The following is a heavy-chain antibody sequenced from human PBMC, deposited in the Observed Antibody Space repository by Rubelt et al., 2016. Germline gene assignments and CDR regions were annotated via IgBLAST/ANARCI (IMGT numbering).Heavy chain of an antibody. CDR2: INHSGST. CDR3: ARPSDYGDYIGY. D-gene: IGHD4-17*01. J-gene: IGHJ4*02. CDR1: GGSFSGYY. V-gene: IGHV4-34*01. Sequence: QVQLQQWGAGLLKPSETLSLTCAVYGGSFSGYYWSWIRQPPGKGLEWIGEINHSGSTNYNPSLKSRVTITVNTSKNQFSLKLGSGTAADTAVYYCARPSDYGDYIGYWGRGTPVTVSS.